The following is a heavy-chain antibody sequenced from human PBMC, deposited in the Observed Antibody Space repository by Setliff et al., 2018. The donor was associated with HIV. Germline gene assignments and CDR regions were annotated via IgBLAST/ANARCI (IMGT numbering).Heavy chain of an antibody. CDR1: GFSLSYYR. Sequence: GGSLRLSCAASGFSLSYYRMNWVRQAPGKGLEWVANIEQDGSEKYYVDSVKGRFTISRDNTKNSLYLQMDSLRAEDTAVYYCARVVDTSGGYWGSFYRYMDVWGKGTTVTVSS. CDR2: IEQDGSEK. D-gene: IGHD3-10*01. CDR3: ARVVDTSGGYWGSFYRYMDV. V-gene: IGHV3-7*03. J-gene: IGHJ6*03.